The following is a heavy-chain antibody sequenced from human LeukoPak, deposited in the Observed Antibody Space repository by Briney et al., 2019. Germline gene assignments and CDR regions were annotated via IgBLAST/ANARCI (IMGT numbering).Heavy chain of an antibody. CDR1: GYTFTVYY. D-gene: IGHD2-2*01. CDR3: ARDYCSSTSCYGKLDY. V-gene: IGHV1-2*02. J-gene: IGHJ4*02. Sequence: AASVTVSFTASGYTFTVYYMHWVRQAPGQGLEWMGWINPNSGGTNYAQKFQGRVTMTRDTSISTAYMELSRLRSDDTAVYYCARDYCSSTSCYGKLDYWGQGTLVTVSS. CDR2: INPNSGGT.